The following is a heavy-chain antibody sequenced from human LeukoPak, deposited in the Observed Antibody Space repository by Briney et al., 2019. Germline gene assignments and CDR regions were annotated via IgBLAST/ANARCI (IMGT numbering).Heavy chain of an antibody. Sequence: ASVKVSCKASGYSFSGYYINWVRQAPGQGLEWMGWIKPNGGDTNYPQKFRDRITMTRDTSISTVYMELKSLTSDDTAVYYCARGDEWERAVDFWGQGTLVTVSS. CDR2: IKPNGGDT. CDR1: GYSFSGYY. CDR3: ARGDEWERAVDF. D-gene: IGHD1-26*01. J-gene: IGHJ4*02. V-gene: IGHV1-2*02.